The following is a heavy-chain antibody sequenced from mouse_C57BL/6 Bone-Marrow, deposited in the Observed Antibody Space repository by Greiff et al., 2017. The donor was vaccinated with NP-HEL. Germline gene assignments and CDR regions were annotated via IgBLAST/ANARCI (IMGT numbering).Heavy chain of an antibody. CDR1: GYSFTGYY. V-gene: IGHV1-42*01. Sequence: EVQLQQSGPELVKPGASVKISCKASGYSFTGYYMNWVKQSPEKSLEWIGEINPSTGGTTYNQKFKAKATLTVDKSSSPAYMQLKSLTSEDSAVYYCARYYCGGMDYWGQGTSVTVSS. CDR2: INPSTGGT. D-gene: IGHD1-1*01. CDR3: ARYYCGGMDY. J-gene: IGHJ4*01.